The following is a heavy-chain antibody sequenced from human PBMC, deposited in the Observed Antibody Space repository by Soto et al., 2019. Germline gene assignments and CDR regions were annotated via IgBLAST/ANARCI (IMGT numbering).Heavy chain of an antibody. D-gene: IGHD1-26*01. V-gene: IGHV1-69*13. CDR1: GGTFSSYA. CDR2: IIPIFGTA. CDR3: ARDAGTWDSPSYYGMDV. Sequence: GASVKVSCKASGGTFSSYAISWVRQAPGQGLEWMGGIIPIFGTANYAQKFQGRVTITADESTSTAYMELSSLRSEDTAVYYCARDAGTWDSPSYYGMDVWGQGTTVTVSS. J-gene: IGHJ6*02.